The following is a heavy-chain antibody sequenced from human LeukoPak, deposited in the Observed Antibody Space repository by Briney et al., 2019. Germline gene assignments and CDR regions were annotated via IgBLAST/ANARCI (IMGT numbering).Heavy chain of an antibody. Sequence: VASVKVSCKTSGYTFTDYFIHWVRQAPGQGLEWMGWINPNSGGTNYAQNFQGRVTLTRDTSINTAYMDLSSLRSDDTALYYCARGFAGWGRYFDYWGHGTLGTVSS. CDR1: GYTFTDYF. CDR3: ARGFAGWGRYFDY. J-gene: IGHJ4*01. CDR2: INPNSGGT. D-gene: IGHD3-16*01. V-gene: IGHV1-2*02.